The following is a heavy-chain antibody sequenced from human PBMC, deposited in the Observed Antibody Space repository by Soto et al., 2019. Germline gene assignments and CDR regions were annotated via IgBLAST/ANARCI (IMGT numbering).Heavy chain of an antibody. V-gene: IGHV4-59*08. CDR2: MYNSGST. CDR1: DGTSRDLC. J-gene: IGHJ4*02. CDR3: ASMGYHYGSGSYPLDY. Sequence: TVADGTSRDLCCRWISQPQRKGLEWIGFMYNSGSTHYNPSLKSRVTISLDTSKNQFSLNLRSVTAADTAVYYCASMGYHYGSGSYPLDYWGQGTLVTVSS. D-gene: IGHD3-10*01.